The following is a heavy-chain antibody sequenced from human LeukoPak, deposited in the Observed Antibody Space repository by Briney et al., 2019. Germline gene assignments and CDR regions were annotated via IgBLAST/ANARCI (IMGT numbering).Heavy chain of an antibody. D-gene: IGHD3-10*01. CDR3: ARGLSHYYYGSGSYSGGHWFDP. CDR1: GGSFSGYY. V-gene: IGHV4-34*01. Sequence: SETLSLTCAVYGGSFSGYYWSWIRQPPGKGLEWIGEINHSGSTNYNPSLKSRVTISVDTSKNQFSLKLSSVTAADTAVYYCARGLSHYYYGSGSYSGGHWFDPWGQGTLVTVSS. J-gene: IGHJ5*02. CDR2: INHSGST.